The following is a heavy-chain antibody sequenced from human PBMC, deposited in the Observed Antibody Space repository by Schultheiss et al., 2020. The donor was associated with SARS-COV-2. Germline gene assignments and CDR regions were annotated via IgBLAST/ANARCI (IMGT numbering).Heavy chain of an antibody. D-gene: IGHD2-2*01. J-gene: IGHJ4*02. CDR2: IKSSGGST. CDR1: GYTFTSYG. Sequence: ASVKVSCKASGYTFTSYGISWVRQAPGQGLEWMGIIKSSGGSTSYAQKFQGRVTMTRDTSTSTVYMELSSLRSEDTAVYYCARAEGPYCSSTSCPFDYWGQGTLVTVSS. V-gene: IGHV1-46*01. CDR3: ARAEGPYCSSTSCPFDY.